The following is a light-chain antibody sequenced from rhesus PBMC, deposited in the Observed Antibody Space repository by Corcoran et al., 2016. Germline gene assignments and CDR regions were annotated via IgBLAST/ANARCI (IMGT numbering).Light chain of an antibody. CDR2: AVS. Sequence: EIVMTQSPATLALSPGERATLSCRASQILSNYLAWYQQKPGQAPRLVNYAVSRRASGIPDRFSGRGSGTDVTLTITSLEPEDVGVYFCLQSSNWPQAFGQGTKVEIE. CDR3: LQSSNWPQA. CDR1: QILSNY. V-gene: IGKV3-24*04. J-gene: IGKJ1*01.